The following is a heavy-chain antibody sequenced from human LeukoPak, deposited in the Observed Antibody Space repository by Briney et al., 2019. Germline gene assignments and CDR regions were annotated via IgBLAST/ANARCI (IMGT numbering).Heavy chain of an antibody. CDR1: GFNFGSYP. Sequence: PGRSLRLSCAASGFNFGSYPLNWIRQAPGKGLEWVAVISFDGNSKYYADSVKGRFTISRDNSKNTLYVQMNSLRAEDTAIYYCARAAPYYYDSSGYSAFDSWGQGTMVTVSA. CDR3: ARAAPYYYDSSGYSAFDS. V-gene: IGHV3-30-3*01. D-gene: IGHD3-22*01. J-gene: IGHJ3*02. CDR2: ISFDGNSK.